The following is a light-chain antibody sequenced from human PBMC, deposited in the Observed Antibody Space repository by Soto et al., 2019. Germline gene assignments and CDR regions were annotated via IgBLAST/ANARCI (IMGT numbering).Light chain of an antibody. CDR1: QSVSSY. Sequence: EIVLTQSPATLSLSPGERATLSCRASQSVSSYLAWYQQKPGQAPRLLIYDASNRATGIPARFSGSGSGTDFTLTISSREHEDFAVYYCQQRSNWPPWTFGQGTKLEIK. CDR3: QQRSNWPPWT. V-gene: IGKV3-11*01. J-gene: IGKJ2*02. CDR2: DAS.